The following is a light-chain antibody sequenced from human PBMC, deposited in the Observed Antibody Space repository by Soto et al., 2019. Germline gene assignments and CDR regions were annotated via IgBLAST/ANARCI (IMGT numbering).Light chain of an antibody. Sequence: QSALTQPPSASGSPGQSVTISCTGTSNDVGGYDYVSWYQQHPGKAPKLMIYEVSKRPSGVPDRFSGSKSGNTASLTVSGLPAEDEADYYCSSYAGSHVVFGGGTKVTVL. CDR2: EVS. CDR1: SNDVGGYDY. CDR3: SSYAGSHVV. J-gene: IGLJ2*01. V-gene: IGLV2-8*01.